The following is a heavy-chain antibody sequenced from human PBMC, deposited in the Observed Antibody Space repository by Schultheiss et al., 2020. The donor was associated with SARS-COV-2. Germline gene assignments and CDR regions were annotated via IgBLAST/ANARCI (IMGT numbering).Heavy chain of an antibody. Sequence: GGSLRLSCAASGFTFSSYAMSWVRQAPGKGLEWVSAISGSGGSTYYADSVKGRFTISRDNSKNTLYLQMNSLRAEDTAVYYCARDPGDIVVVVAASPDAFDIWGQGTMVTVSS. CDR3: ARDPGDIVVVVAASPDAFDI. CDR2: ISGSGGST. D-gene: IGHD2-15*01. J-gene: IGHJ3*02. V-gene: IGHV3-23*01. CDR1: GFTFSSYA.